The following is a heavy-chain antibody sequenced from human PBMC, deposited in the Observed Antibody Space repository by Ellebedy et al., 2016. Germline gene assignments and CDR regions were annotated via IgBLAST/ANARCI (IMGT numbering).Heavy chain of an antibody. V-gene: IGHV1-69*13. D-gene: IGHD2-8*01. J-gene: IGHJ4*02. CDR3: ARGPYCTNGVCYPDY. Sequence: SVKVSXXASGGTFSSYAISWVRQAPGQGLEWMGGIIPIFGTANYAQKFQGRVTITADESTSTAYMELSSLRSEDTAVYYCARGPYCTNGVCYPDYWGQGTLVTVSS. CDR2: IIPIFGTA. CDR1: GGTFSSYA.